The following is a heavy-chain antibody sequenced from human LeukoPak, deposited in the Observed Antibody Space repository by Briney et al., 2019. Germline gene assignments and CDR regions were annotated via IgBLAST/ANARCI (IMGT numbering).Heavy chain of an antibody. Sequence: ASVKVSCKASGYSFNSYDISWVRQAPGQGLEWMGWTSVYNGYTNYAQKLQGRVTMTTDTSTSTAYMELRSLRSDDTAVYYCARSIQYDYWGQGTLVTVSS. CDR3: ARSIQYDY. CDR1: GYSFNSYD. D-gene: IGHD4-11*01. J-gene: IGHJ4*02. CDR2: TSVYNGYT. V-gene: IGHV1-18*01.